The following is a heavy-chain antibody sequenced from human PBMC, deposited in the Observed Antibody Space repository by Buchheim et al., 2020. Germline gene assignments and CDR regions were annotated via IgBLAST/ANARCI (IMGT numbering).Heavy chain of an antibody. CDR3: ARLSLFGYAME. Sequence: QVQLQESGPGLVKPSETLSLICTVSGDSISTYYWSWSRQPPGKGLEWIGYIYYSGGGGCTDYNPSLNIRVTISVDTSKNQFSLKVNSVTAADTAVYYCARLSLFGYAMEWGQGTL. CDR2: IYYSGGGGCT. D-gene: IGHD5-18*01. V-gene: IGHV4-59*01. CDR1: GDSISTYY. J-gene: IGHJ4*02.